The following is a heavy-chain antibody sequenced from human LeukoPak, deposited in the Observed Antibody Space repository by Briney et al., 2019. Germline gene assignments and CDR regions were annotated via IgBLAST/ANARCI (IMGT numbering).Heavy chain of an antibody. CDR3: ARAHHFDY. CDR2: ISYDGSNK. Sequence: PGRSLRLSCAASGFTFSSYAMHWVRQAPGKGLEWVAVISYDGSNKYCADSVKGRFTISRDNSKNTLYLQMNSLRAEDTAVYYCARAHHFDYWGQGTLVTVSS. CDR1: GFTFSSYA. V-gene: IGHV3-30-3*01. J-gene: IGHJ4*02.